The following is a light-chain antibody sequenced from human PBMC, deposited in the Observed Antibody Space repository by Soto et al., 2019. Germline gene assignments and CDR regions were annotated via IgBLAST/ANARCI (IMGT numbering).Light chain of an antibody. V-gene: IGKV3-11*01. CDR1: QSLNSY. Sequence: EIVLTQSPATLSLSPEERVTLSCRASQSLNSYLALFQQKPGQAPRLLIYDASNRATGIPARFSGSGSGTDFTLTLSSLEPDDFVVYYVQRRRDWPLAFGGGTKVEIK. CDR2: DAS. J-gene: IGKJ4*01. CDR3: QRRRDWPLA.